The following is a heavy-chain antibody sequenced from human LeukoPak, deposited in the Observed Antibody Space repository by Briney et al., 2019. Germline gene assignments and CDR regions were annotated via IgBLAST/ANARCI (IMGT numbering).Heavy chain of an antibody. CDR3: AKVRTWSSIAVD. D-gene: IGHD6-19*01. V-gene: IGHV3-23*01. CDR2: ISGSGGST. Sequence: GGSLRLSCAAAGFTFSSYAMGWVRQAPGKGLEWVSAISGSGGSTYYADSVKGRFTISRDNSKNTLYLQMNSLRAEDTAVYYCAKVRTWSSIAVDWGQGTLVTVSS. J-gene: IGHJ4*02. CDR1: GFTFSSYA.